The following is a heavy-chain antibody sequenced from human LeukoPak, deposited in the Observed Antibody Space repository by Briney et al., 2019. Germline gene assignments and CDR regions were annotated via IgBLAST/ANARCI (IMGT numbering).Heavy chain of an antibody. CDR1: GFTFTSNW. V-gene: IGHV3-74*01. D-gene: IGHD6-19*01. J-gene: IGHJ4*02. Sequence: GGPLRLSCVASGFTFTSNWMHWVRQAPGKGLVWVSHIKSDGSGTNYADSVKGRFTISRDNGKNTLYLQMNSLTAEDTAVYYCARGKAVAFDDWGQGTLVTVSS. CDR2: IKSDGSGT. CDR3: ARGKAVAFDD.